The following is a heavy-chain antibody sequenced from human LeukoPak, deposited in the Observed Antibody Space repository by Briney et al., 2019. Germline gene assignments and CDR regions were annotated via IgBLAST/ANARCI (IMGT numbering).Heavy chain of an antibody. V-gene: IGHV3-48*01. CDR1: GFSFDTYS. CDR2: ISAASHGI. Sequence: PGGSLRLSCVASGFSFDTYSMTWIRQAPGKGLEWISHISAASHGIYYAVSVKGRFTVFRDNAKNSLDLQMNSLRAEDTAVYYCARVARYGDYIGGSDYWGQGALVTVSS. CDR3: ARVARYGDYIGGSDY. J-gene: IGHJ4*02. D-gene: IGHD4-17*01.